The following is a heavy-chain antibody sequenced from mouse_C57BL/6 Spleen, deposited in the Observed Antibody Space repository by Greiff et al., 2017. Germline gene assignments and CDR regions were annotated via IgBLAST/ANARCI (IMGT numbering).Heavy chain of an antibody. V-gene: IGHV7-3*01. CDR3: ARYDDDDAAWFAY. CDR2: IKNKANGYTT. D-gene: IGHD2-4*01. CDR1: GFTFTDYY. Sequence: EVQLQESGGGLVQPGGSLSLSCAASGFTFTDYYMSWVRQPPGKALEWLGFIKNKANGYTTEYSSSVKGRFTISRDNSQSILYLQMNALRAADSATYYCARYDDDDAAWFAYWGQGTLVTVSA. J-gene: IGHJ3*01.